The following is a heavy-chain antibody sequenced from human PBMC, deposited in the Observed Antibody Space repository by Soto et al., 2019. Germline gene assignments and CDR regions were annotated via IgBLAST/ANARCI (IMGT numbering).Heavy chain of an antibody. CDR2: ISSSSSYI. Sequence: PGGSLRLSCAASGFTFSSYSMNWVRQAPGKGLEWVSSISSSSSYIYYADSVKGRFTISRDNAKNSLYLQMNSLRAEDTAVYYCARVTGTSGLYYEDYWGQGTLVTVSS. CDR1: GFTFSSYS. V-gene: IGHV3-21*01. CDR3: ARVTGTSGLYYEDY. J-gene: IGHJ4*02. D-gene: IGHD3-22*01.